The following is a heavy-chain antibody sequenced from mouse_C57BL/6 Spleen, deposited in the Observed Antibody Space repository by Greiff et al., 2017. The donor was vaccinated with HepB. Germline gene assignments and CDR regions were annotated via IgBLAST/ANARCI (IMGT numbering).Heavy chain of an antibody. CDR2: IWSGGST. CDR3: ARQGITTVVTEDYYAMDY. V-gene: IGHV2-2*01. D-gene: IGHD1-1*01. CDR1: GFSLTSYG. Sequence: QVHVKQSGPGLVQPSQSLSITCTVSGFSLTSYGVHWVRQSPGKGLEWLGVIWSGGSTDYNAAFISRLSISKDNSKSQVFFKMNSLQADDTAIYYSARQGITTVVTEDYYAMDYWGQGTSVTVSS. J-gene: IGHJ4*01.